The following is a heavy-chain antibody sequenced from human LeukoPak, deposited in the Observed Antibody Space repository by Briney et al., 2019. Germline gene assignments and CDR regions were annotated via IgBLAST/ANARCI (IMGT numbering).Heavy chain of an antibody. J-gene: IGHJ4*02. CDR1: GYTFTGSY. CDR3: SRDTTPLDY. CDR2: INPNSGDT. Sequence: APVKVSCKASGYTFTGSYMHWVRQAPGQGLEWMGWINPNSGDTHYAQKFQGRVTMTRDTSINTAYMEMARLTSDDTAVYYCSRDTTPLDYWGQGTLVTVSS. V-gene: IGHV1-2*02. D-gene: IGHD1-14*01.